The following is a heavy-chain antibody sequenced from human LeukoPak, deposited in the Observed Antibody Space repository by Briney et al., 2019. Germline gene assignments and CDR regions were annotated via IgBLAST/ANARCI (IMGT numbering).Heavy chain of an antibody. Sequence: GGSLRLSCAASGFTFSGYAMSWVRQAPGKGLEWVAVISYDGSNKYDADSVKGRFTISRDNSKNTLYLQMNSLRAEDTAVYYCARGNHYDYVWGTYRDTYWGQGTLVTVSS. CDR2: ISYDGSNK. V-gene: IGHV3-30*03. J-gene: IGHJ4*02. CDR3: ARGNHYDYVWGTYRDTY. D-gene: IGHD3-16*02. CDR1: GFTFSGYA.